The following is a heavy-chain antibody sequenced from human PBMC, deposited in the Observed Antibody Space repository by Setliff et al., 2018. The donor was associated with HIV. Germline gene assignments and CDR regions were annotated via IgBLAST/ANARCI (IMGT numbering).Heavy chain of an antibody. CDR3: LLPCTSGWHNWADP. Sequence: GESLKISCAASGFTFSGAEIHWVRQVSGKGLGWVGRIRSKADKYATDYGASAKGRFIISRDDSKKTAYLQMSSLRAEDTAMYYCLLPCTSGWHNWADPWGQGTLVTVSS. D-gene: IGHD6-19*01. CDR1: GFTFSGAE. J-gene: IGHJ5*02. V-gene: IGHV3-73*01. CDR2: IRSKADKYAT.